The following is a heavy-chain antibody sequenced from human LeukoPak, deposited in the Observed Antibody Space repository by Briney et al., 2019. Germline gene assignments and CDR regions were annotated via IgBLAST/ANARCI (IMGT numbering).Heavy chain of an antibody. V-gene: IGHV1-8*01. CDR1: GYTFTSYD. Sequence: SVKVSCKASGYTFTSYDINWVRQATGQGLERMGWMNPNSGNTGYAQKFQGRVTMTRNTSISTAYMELSSLRSEDTAVYYCARPTTVVPDAFDIWGQGTMVTVSS. CDR2: MNPNSGNT. CDR3: ARPTTVVPDAFDI. J-gene: IGHJ3*02. D-gene: IGHD4-17*01.